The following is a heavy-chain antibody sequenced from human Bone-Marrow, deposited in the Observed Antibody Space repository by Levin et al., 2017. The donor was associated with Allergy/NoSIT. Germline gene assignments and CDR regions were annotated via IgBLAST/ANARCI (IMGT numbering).Heavy chain of an antibody. Sequence: LSLTCAASGFTVSSNYMSWVRQAPGKGLEWVSVIYSGGSTYYADSVKGRFTISRDNSKNTLYLQMNSLRAEDTAVYYCARGAAAGESDYWGQGTLVTVSS. V-gene: IGHV3-53*01. CDR3: ARGAAAGESDY. J-gene: IGHJ4*02. CDR2: IYSGGST. D-gene: IGHD6-13*01. CDR1: GFTVSSNY.